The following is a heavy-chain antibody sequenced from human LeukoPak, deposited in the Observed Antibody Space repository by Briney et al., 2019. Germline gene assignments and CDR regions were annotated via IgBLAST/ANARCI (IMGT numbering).Heavy chain of an antibody. CDR1: GGSVSSSTYY. Sequence: SETLSPTCTVSGGSVSSSTYYRGWIRQPPGKGLEWIGNIYYTGSTYSNPSLRSRVTMSVDTSKNQFSLKMSSVTAADTAVYYCARLSKGRYFDYIFDYWGQGALVTVSS. CDR3: ARLSKGRYFDYIFDY. J-gene: IGHJ4*02. D-gene: IGHD3-9*01. CDR2: IYYTGST. V-gene: IGHV4-39*01.